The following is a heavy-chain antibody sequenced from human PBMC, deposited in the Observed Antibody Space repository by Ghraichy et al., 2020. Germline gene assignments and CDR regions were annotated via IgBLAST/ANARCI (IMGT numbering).Heavy chain of an antibody. CDR2: IIPIFGTA. J-gene: IGHJ6*02. CDR1: GGTFNTYA. D-gene: IGHD3-3*01. V-gene: IGHV1-69*13. Sequence: SVKVSCKGSGGTFNTYAVYWVRQAPEQGLEWMGGIIPIFGTANYAQRFQGRVRITADESTSTAYMELSSLRSEDTAVYYCAVVSFGVVRGRPGYFYYYGVDGWGQGTTVTVSS. CDR3: AVVSFGVVRGRPGYFYYYGVDG.